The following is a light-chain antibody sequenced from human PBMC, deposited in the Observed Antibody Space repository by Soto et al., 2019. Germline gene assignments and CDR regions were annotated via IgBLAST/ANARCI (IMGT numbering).Light chain of an antibody. CDR1: SSDVGGYNY. CDR3: SSYTNSGTLMV. J-gene: IGLJ2*01. Sequence: QSALTQPASVSGSPGQSITISCTGTSSDVGGYNYVSWYQQHPGKAPKLMIYDVSNRPSGVFNRFSCSKSGNTASLTISGLQAEDGADYYCSSYTNSGTLMVFGGGTKLTVL. CDR2: DVS. V-gene: IGLV2-14*01.